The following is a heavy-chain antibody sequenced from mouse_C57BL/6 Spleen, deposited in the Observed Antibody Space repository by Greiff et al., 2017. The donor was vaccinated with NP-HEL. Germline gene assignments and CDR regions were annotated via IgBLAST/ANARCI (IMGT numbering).Heavy chain of an antibody. CDR2: INPNNGGT. CDR1: GYTFTDYY. CDR3: ARGHDYVAMDY. J-gene: IGHJ4*01. Sequence: VQLQQSGPELVKPGASVKISCKASGYTFTDYYMNWVKQSHGKSLEWIGDINPNNGGTSYNQKFKGKATLTVDKSSSTAYMELRSLTSEDSAVYYCARGHDYVAMDYWGQGTSVTVSS. V-gene: IGHV1-26*01.